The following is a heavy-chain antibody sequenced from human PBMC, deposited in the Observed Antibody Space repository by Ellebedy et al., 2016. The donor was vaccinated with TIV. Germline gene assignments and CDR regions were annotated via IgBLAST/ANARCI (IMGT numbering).Heavy chain of an antibody. V-gene: IGHV1-46*01. Sequence: ASVKVSCKASGYTFTSPYMHWVRQAPGQGLEWMGIINPSGGSTSYAQKFQERVTMNRDTSKSTVYMELSSLRSEDTAVYYCARDLSASGSPDGDYWGQGTLVTVSS. CDR1: GYTFTSPY. J-gene: IGHJ4*02. CDR2: INPSGGST. D-gene: IGHD1-26*01. CDR3: ARDLSASGSPDGDY.